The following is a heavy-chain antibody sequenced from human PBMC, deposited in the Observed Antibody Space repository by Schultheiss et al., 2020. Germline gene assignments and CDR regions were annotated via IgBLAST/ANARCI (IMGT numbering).Heavy chain of an antibody. V-gene: IGHV1-46*01. J-gene: IGHJ1*01. CDR2: INPSGGST. Sequence: ASVKVSCKASGGTFSSYAISWVRQAPGQGLEWMGIINPSGGSTSYAQKFQGRVTMTRDTSTSTVYMELSSLRSEDTAVYYCARERFLAVAEKYFQHWGQGTLVTVSS. D-gene: IGHD6-19*01. CDR1: GGTFSSYA. CDR3: ARERFLAVAEKYFQH.